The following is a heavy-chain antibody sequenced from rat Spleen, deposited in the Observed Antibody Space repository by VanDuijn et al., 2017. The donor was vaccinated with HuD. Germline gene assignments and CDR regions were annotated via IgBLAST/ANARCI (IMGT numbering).Heavy chain of an antibody. CDR1: GFTFIDYY. Sequence: EVQLVESGGGLVQPGRSLKLSCAASGFTFIDYYMAWVRQAPKKGLEWVAYISYEGSSTYYGDSVKGRFNISRDNAKSTLYLQMNSLRSEDTATYYCARQSHYWYFDFWGPGTMVTVSS. CDR3: ARQSHYWYFDF. J-gene: IGHJ1*01. V-gene: IGHV5-22*01. D-gene: IGHD3-8*01. CDR2: ISYEGSST.